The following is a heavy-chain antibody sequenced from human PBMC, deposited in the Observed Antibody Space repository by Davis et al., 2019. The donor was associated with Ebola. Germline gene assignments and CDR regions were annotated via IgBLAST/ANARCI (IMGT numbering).Heavy chain of an antibody. CDR3: ARGYDILTNGGMDV. V-gene: IGHV1-2*02. CDR2: INPNSGGT. CDR1: GYTFTGYY. D-gene: IGHD3-9*01. Sequence: ASVKVSCKASGYTFTGYYMHWVRQAPGQGLEWMGWINPNSGGTNYAQKFQGRVTMTRDTSISTAYMELSRLRSDDTAVYYCARGYDILTNGGMDVWGQGTTVTVSS. J-gene: IGHJ6*02.